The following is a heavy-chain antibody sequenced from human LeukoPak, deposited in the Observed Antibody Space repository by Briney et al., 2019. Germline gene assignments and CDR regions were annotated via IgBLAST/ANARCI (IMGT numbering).Heavy chain of an antibody. CDR2: IKQDGSEK. CDR3: AGGIAMVRGGDV. D-gene: IGHD3-10*01. J-gene: IGHJ6*04. V-gene: IGHV3-7*01. CDR1: GLTFSTYW. Sequence: GGSLRLSCAASGLTFSTYWMTGVRQAPGKGLEWVANIKQDGSEKNYVDSVKGRFTISRDNAKISLYLQMNSLRVEDTAVYYCAGGIAMVRGGDVWGKGTTVTVSS.